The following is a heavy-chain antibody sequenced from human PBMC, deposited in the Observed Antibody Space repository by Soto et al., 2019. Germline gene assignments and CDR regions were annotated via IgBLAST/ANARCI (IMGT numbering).Heavy chain of an antibody. CDR1: GYPFGGYA. CDR2: VSAHTGDS. Sequence: QVQLVQSGAEVKKPGAPVKVSCKASGYPFGGYAIGWVRQAPGQGLEWMGWVSAHTGDSGYAQRFQGRVTLTTETSTSTAYMELRGLRSDDTAVYYCARPSTSYGDYGWSLAYWGQGTLVTVSS. CDR3: ARPSTSYGDYGWSLAY. V-gene: IGHV1-18*01. D-gene: IGHD4-17*01. J-gene: IGHJ4*02.